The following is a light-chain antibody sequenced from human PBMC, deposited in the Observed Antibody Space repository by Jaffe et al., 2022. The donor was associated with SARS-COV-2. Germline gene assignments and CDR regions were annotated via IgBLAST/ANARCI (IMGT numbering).Light chain of an antibody. V-gene: IGLV2-23*01. CDR2: EGT. J-gene: IGLJ1*01. CDR1: SSDVGSYNL. Sequence: QSALTQPASVSGSPGQSITISCTGTSSDVGSYNLVSWYQHHPGKAPKLLIYEGTKRPSGVSNRFSGSKSGNTASLTISGLQAEDEADYYCCSYAGVRTYVFGTGTKVTVL. CDR3: CSYAGVRTYV.